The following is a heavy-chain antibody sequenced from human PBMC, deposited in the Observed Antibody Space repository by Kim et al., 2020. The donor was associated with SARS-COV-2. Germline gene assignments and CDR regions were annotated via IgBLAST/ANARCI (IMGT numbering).Heavy chain of an antibody. J-gene: IGHJ5*02. CDR3: ARHPDYHDSSGYYYGGNWYDD. Sequence: SETLSLTCTVSGGSISSSSYYWGWIRQPPGKGLEWIGSIYYSGSTYYNPSLKSRVTISVDTSKNQFSLKLSSVTAADTAVYYCARHPDYHDSSGYYYGGNWYDDWGQGTLVTVS. D-gene: IGHD3-22*01. CDR2: IYYSGST. V-gene: IGHV4-39*01. CDR1: GGSISSSSYY.